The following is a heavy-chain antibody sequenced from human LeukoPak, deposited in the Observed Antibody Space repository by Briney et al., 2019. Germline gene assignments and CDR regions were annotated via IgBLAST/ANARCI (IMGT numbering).Heavy chain of an antibody. CDR3: AKAPQYYYDSSGDTFDY. J-gene: IGHJ4*02. Sequence: GGSLRPSCATSGLTFSDYYLDWVRQAPGKGLEWVSAISGSGGSTYYADSVKGRFTISRDNSKNTLYLQMNSLRAKDTAVYYCAKAPQYYYDSSGDTFDYWGQGTLVTVSS. V-gene: IGHV3-23*01. D-gene: IGHD3-22*01. CDR1: GLTFSDYY. CDR2: ISGSGGST.